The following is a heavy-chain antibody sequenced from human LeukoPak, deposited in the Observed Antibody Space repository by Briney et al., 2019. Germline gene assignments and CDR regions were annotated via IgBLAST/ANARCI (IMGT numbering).Heavy chain of an antibody. CDR1: GFTFSSYE. CDR3: AKANYHDISGYAY. CDR2: ISSAGTTK. D-gene: IGHD3-22*01. Sequence: PGGSLRLSCAASGFTFSSYEMNWVRQAPGKGLEWISYISSAGTTKIYADSVKCRFTISRDNAKNSPYLQINRLRAEDTAGYSCAKANYHDISGYAYGGEGTLVTVSS. V-gene: IGHV3-48*03. J-gene: IGHJ1*01.